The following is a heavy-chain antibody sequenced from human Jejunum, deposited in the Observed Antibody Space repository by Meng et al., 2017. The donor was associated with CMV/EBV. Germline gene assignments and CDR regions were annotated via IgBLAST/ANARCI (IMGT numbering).Heavy chain of an antibody. Sequence: SGFTFSSYAMHWVRQAPGKGLEWVAVIPFDGNNDHYAASVKGRFTISRDNSKNTLYLQVNSLRLEDTGVYYCARGTGSGSWLIDSWGQGTLVTVSS. CDR2: IPFDGNND. CDR1: GFTFSSYA. CDR3: ARGTGSGSWLIDS. D-gene: IGHD6-13*01. J-gene: IGHJ4*02. V-gene: IGHV3-30*04.